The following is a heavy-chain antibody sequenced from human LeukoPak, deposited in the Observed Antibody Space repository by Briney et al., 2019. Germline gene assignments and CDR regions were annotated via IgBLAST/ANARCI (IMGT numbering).Heavy chain of an antibody. J-gene: IGHJ6*02. V-gene: IGHV4-59*01. CDR2: IYYSGST. CDR1: GGSISSYY. Sequence: SETLSLTCTVSGGSISSYYWSWIRQPPGKGLEWIGYIYYSGSTNYNPSLKSRVTISVDTSKNQFSLKLSSVTAADTAVYYCARDSPRQGMDVWGQGTTVTVSS. CDR3: ARDSPRQGMDV.